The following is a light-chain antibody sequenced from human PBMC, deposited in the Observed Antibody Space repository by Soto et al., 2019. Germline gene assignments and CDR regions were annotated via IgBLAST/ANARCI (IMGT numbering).Light chain of an antibody. CDR1: QSLLDSDDGNTY. CDR2: PLS. V-gene: IGKV2-40*01. CDR3: MERIEFPST. Sequence: DIVMTQTPLSLPVTPGEPASISCRSSQSLLDSDDGNTYLAWYLQKPGQSPQLLLYPLSYQASGVPDRFSGSGSGTDFTLKISRLEAEDVRVDYWMERIEFPSTVGQRTRLESK. J-gene: IGKJ5*01.